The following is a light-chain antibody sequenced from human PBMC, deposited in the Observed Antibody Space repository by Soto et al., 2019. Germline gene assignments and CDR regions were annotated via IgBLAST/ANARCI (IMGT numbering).Light chain of an antibody. CDR1: SGHSSYA. Sequence: QLVLTQSPSASASLGASVKLTCTLSSGHSSYAIAWHQQQPEKGPRYLMKLNSDGSHNKGDGIPDRFSGSSSGAERYLTISSLQSKDEADYYCQTWGTGIHYVFGTGTKLTVL. CDR2: LNSDGSH. J-gene: IGLJ1*01. V-gene: IGLV4-69*01. CDR3: QTWGTGIHYV.